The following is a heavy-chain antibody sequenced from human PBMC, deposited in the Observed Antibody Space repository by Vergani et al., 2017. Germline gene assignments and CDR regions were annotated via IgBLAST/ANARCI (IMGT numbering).Heavy chain of an antibody. V-gene: IGHV3-23*01. D-gene: IGHD2-2*01. CDR2: IKNTGDST. J-gene: IGHJ2*01. Sequence: EVQLLQSEGAVVQPGGSLRLSCVASGFTFSSHAMSWVRQGHGQGLEWVSSIKNTGDSTHYADSVKGRFTISRDNSKNTLFLQMNSLRAEDTAVYYCAKDPGFCSSSTCYRNDYFDLWGRGTLVTVSS. CDR3: AKDPGFCSSSTCYRNDYFDL. CDR1: GFTFSSHA.